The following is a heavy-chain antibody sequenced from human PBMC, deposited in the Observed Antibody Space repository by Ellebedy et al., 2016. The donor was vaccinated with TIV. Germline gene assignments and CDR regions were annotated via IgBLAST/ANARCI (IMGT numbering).Heavy chain of an antibody. CDR1: GFTVSSNY. CDR2: IYSGGST. V-gene: IGHV3-66*01. CDR3: ASGSYPYYYYYYGMDV. J-gene: IGHJ6*02. D-gene: IGHD1-26*01. Sequence: PGGSLRLSCAASGFTVSSNYMSWVRQAPGKGLEWVSVIYSGGSTYYADSVKGRFTISRDNSKNTLYLQMNSLRAEDTAVYYCASGSYPYYYYYYGMDVWGQGTTVTVSS.